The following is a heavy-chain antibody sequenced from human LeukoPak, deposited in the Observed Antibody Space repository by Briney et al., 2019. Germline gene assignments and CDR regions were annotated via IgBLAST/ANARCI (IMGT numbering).Heavy chain of an antibody. V-gene: IGHV3-53*01. Sequence: PGGSLRLSCAASGFTVSSNYMSWVRQAPGKGLEWVSVIYSGGSTYYADSVKGRFTISRDNSKNTLYLQMNSLRAEDTAVYYCAKAPYDFWSGYFDYWGQGTLVTVSS. CDR3: AKAPYDFWSGYFDY. CDR2: IYSGGST. J-gene: IGHJ4*02. D-gene: IGHD3-3*01. CDR1: GFTVSSNY.